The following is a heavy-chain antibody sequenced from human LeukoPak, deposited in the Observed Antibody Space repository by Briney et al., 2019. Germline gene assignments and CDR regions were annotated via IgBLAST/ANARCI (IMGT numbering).Heavy chain of an antibody. CDR3: ARVKDTYYDILTRYYQAQDFDY. CDR1: GGSISSYY. CDR2: IYYSGST. D-gene: IGHD3-9*01. Sequence: SGTLSLTCTVSGGSISSYYWSWIRQPPGKGLEWIGYIYYSGSTNYNPSLKSRVTISVDTSKNQFSLKLSSVTAADTAVYYCARVKDTYYDILTRYYQAQDFDYWGQGTLVTVSS. J-gene: IGHJ4*02. V-gene: IGHV4-59*01.